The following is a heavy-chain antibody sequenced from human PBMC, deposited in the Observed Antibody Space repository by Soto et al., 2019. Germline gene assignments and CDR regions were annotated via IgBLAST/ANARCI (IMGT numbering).Heavy chain of an antibody. V-gene: IGHV4-59*01. Sequence: SETLSLTCTVSGGSISSYYWSWIRQSPGKGLEWIGYIYYSGSTNYNPSLKSRVTISVDTSKNQFSLKLSSVTAADTAVYYCARGTGTTPRYFDYWGQGTLVTVSS. CDR1: GGSISSYY. J-gene: IGHJ4*02. CDR2: IYYSGST. D-gene: IGHD1-1*01. CDR3: ARGTGTTPRYFDY.